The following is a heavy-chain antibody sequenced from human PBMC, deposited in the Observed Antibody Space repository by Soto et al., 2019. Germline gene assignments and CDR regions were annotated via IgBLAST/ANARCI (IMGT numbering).Heavy chain of an antibody. Sequence: PSETLSLTCAVSGYSISSGDYRGFLQQPPGKRQEWMGSIYNGGSTYYNPSLNSLATLSIDMTNNHVSLILNSVTAADMAVYYCARVGPWVLYFCDSSRCTFENWFDLWGQGTLVTVSS. V-gene: IGHV4-38-2*01. CDR3: ARVGPWVLYFCDSSRCTFENWFDL. J-gene: IGHJ5*02. CDR1: GYSISSGDY. D-gene: IGHD3-22*01. CDR2: IYNGGST.